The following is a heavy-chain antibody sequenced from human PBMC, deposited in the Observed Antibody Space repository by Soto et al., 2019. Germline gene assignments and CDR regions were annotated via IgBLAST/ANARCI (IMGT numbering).Heavy chain of an antibody. Sequence: QVQLQESGPGLVKPSQTLSLTCTVSGGSISSGGYYWSWIRQHPGTGLEWIGDIYYSGSTYYNPSPKSRVTISVDTSKNQFSLKLSSVTAADTAVYYCARTSYDSRGTAADPWGQGTLVTVSS. CDR3: ARTSYDSRGTAADP. J-gene: IGHJ5*02. CDR2: IYYSGST. D-gene: IGHD3-22*01. CDR1: GGSISSGGYY. V-gene: IGHV4-31*03.